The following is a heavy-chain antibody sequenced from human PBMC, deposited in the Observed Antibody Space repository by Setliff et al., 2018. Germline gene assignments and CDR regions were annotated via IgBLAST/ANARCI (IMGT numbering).Heavy chain of an antibody. Sequence: GGSLRLSCTASGLSYSNDWVSWVRQAPGKGLEWLASINPHGTEKYYADSVKGRFTVSRDNANNSLYLQMDSLKAEDTAVYYCARHLARGMQIFGVAPRFGYWGQGTLVTVSS. V-gene: IGHV3-7*01. CDR3: ARHLARGMQIFGVAPRFGY. CDR1: GLSYSNDW. D-gene: IGHD3-3*01. CDR2: INPHGTEK. J-gene: IGHJ4*02.